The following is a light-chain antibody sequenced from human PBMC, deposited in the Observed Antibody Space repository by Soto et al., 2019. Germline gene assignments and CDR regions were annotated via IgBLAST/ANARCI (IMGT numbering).Light chain of an antibody. CDR2: GAS. Sequence: EIVLTQSPCTLSLSPGERATLSCRASQSVSSTYLAWYQQKPGQAPRLLIYGASIRATGVPDRFSGSGSGTDFTLTISRLEPEDFAVYYCQQYGSSPYTFGQGTKLEIK. V-gene: IGKV3-20*01. J-gene: IGKJ2*01. CDR3: QQYGSSPYT. CDR1: QSVSSTY.